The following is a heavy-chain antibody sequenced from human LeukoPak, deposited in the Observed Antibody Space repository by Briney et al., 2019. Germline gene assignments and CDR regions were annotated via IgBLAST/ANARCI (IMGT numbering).Heavy chain of an antibody. Sequence: GESLKISCQGSGYRFTSYWIGWVRQMPGKGLEWMGIIHPPDSDTRYSPSFQGQVTISADKSISTAYLQWNSLKASDTAMYYCARWGRYCSGGNCYPLYYFDSWGQGTLVNVPS. D-gene: IGHD2-15*01. CDR1: GYRFTSYW. CDR2: IHPPDSDT. V-gene: IGHV5-51*01. CDR3: ARWGRYCSGGNCYPLYYFDS. J-gene: IGHJ4*02.